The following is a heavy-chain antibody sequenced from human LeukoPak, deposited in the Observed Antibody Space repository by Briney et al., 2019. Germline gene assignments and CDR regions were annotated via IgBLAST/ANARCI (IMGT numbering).Heavy chain of an antibody. Sequence: GRSLRLSCAASGFTFSSHVMHWVRQAPGKGLEWVAFISYDGGNQYYADSVKGRFAISRDDSKNTLYLRMNSLRAEDTAVYCCARDRSGSYCIDYWGQGTLVTVSS. CDR3: ARDRSGSYCIDY. CDR1: GFTFSSHV. J-gene: IGHJ4*02. CDR2: ISYDGGNQ. D-gene: IGHD3-10*01. V-gene: IGHV3-30*09.